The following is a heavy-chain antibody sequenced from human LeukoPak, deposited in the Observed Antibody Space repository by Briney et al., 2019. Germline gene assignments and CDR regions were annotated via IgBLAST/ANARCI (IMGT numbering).Heavy chain of an antibody. J-gene: IGHJ4*02. CDR3: ARREATTEYFDF. CDR1: GYSFTNYW. V-gene: IGHV5-51*01. Sequence: GESLKISCKGSGYSFTNYWIAWVRQMPGKGLEWMGVIYPGDSDTRYNPSFQGQVTISADRSFGTAYLQWGSLKAPDSAMYYCARREATTEYFDFWGQGTLVTVSS. CDR2: IYPGDSDT. D-gene: IGHD1-7*01.